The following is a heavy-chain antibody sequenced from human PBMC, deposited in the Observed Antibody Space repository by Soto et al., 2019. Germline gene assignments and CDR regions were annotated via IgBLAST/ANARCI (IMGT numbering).Heavy chain of an antibody. Sequence: SETLSLTCTVSGGSISSSSYYWGWIRQPPGKGLEWTGSIYYSGSTYYNPSLKSRVTISVDTSKNQFSLKLSSVTAADTAVYYCARLGSWYDILTGESDYWGQGTLVTVSS. CDR3: ARLGSWYDILTGESDY. J-gene: IGHJ4*02. D-gene: IGHD3-9*01. CDR1: GGSISSSSYY. V-gene: IGHV4-39*01. CDR2: IYYSGST.